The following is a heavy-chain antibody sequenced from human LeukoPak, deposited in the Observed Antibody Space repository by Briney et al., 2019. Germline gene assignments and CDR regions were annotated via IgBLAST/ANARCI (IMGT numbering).Heavy chain of an antibody. CDR1: GGTFSSYA. J-gene: IGHJ4*02. Sequence: GASVKVSCKASGGTFSSYAISWVRQAPGQGLEWMGIINPSGGSTSYAQKFQGRVTMTRDTSTSSVYMELSSLRSEDTAVYYCARGRGVAQWLDLSPDFWGQGTLVTVSS. D-gene: IGHD6-19*01. CDR3: ARGRGVAQWLDLSPDF. V-gene: IGHV1-46*01. CDR2: INPSGGST.